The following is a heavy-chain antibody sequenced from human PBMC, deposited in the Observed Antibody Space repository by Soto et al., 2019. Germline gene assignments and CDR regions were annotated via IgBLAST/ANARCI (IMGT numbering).Heavy chain of an antibody. CDR2: IHPGDSDS. CDR3: ARSRVSTPRLEDPFDI. D-gene: IGHD5-12*01. Sequence: GESLKISCKGSGYSFTTYWLAWVRQMPGKGLEYMGIIHPGDSDSRYSPAFQGQVTISADKSINTAYLQWTSLKASDTAIYYCARSRVSTPRLEDPFDIWGQGTRVTVSS. CDR1: GYSFTTYW. J-gene: IGHJ3*02. V-gene: IGHV5-51*01.